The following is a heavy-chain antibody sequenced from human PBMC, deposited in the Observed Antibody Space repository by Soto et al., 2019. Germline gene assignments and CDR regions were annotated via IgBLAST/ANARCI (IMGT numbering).Heavy chain of an antibody. CDR3: ARDLHSGGKYWYFDI. J-gene: IGHJ2*01. CDR2: INSFSGDT. D-gene: IGHD2-15*01. CDR1: GYTFTHYG. Sequence: QVQLVQSGAEVKKPGASVKVSCKASGYTFTHYGITWVRQAPGQGLEWMGWINSFSGDTNYPQKLQGRLTMTTDTSTNTVYMELRNLRSDDTDVYYCARDLHSGGKYWYFDIWGRGTLVSVSS. V-gene: IGHV1-18*01.